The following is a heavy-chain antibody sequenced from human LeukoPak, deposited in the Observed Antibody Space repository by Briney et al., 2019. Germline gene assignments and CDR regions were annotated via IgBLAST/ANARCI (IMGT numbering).Heavy chain of an antibody. J-gene: IGHJ4*02. Sequence: SETLSLTCAVYGGSFSGYYWSWIRQPPGKGLEWIGEINHSGSTNYNPSPKSRVTIPVDTSKNQFSLKLNSVTAADTAVYYCARALVVPASYYFDYWGQGTLVTVSS. CDR2: INHSGST. V-gene: IGHV4-34*01. D-gene: IGHD2-2*01. CDR1: GGSFSGYY. CDR3: ARALVVPASYYFDY.